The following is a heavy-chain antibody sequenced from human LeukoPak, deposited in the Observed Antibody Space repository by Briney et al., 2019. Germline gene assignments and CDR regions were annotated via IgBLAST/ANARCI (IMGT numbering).Heavy chain of an antibody. CDR2: ISNSGSTI. V-gene: IGHV3-11*01. J-gene: IGHJ4*02. Sequence: GGSLRLSCAASGFTFRDYHMSWIRQAPGKGLEWVSYISNSGSTIYYTDSVKGRFTISRDNAKNSLYLQMSSLRAEDTAVYYCARDGSSWDGVDYWGQGTLVTVSS. D-gene: IGHD6-13*01. CDR3: ARDGSSWDGVDY. CDR1: GFTFRDYH.